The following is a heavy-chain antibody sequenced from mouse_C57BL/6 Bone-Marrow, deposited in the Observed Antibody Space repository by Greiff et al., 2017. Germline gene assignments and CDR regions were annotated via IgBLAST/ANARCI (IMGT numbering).Heavy chain of an antibody. V-gene: IGHV1-47*01. CDR3: ARRITTVVADWYFDV. D-gene: IGHD1-1*01. J-gene: IGHJ1*03. Sequence: QVQLKQSGAELVKPGASVKMSCTASGYTFTTYPIEWMQQNHGKSLEWIGNFHPYDDDTKYNEKFKGKATLTVEKSSSTVYLELSRLTSDDSAVYDGARRITTVVADWYFDVWGTGTTVTVSS. CDR1: GYTFTTYP. CDR2: FHPYDDDT.